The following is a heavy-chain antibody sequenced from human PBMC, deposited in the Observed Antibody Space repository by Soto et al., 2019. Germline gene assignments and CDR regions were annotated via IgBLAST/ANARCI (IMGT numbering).Heavy chain of an antibody. CDR3: ARSDFWSGYLDP. D-gene: IGHD3-3*01. V-gene: IGHV4-30-2*01. Sequence: WVRQPPGKGLEWIGYIYHSGSTYYNPSLKSRVTISVDRSKNQFSLKLSSVTAADTAVYYCARSDFWSGYLDPWGQGTLVTVSS. CDR2: IYHSGST. J-gene: IGHJ5*02.